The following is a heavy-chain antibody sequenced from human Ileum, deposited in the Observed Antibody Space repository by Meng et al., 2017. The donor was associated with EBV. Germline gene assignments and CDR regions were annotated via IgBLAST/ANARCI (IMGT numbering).Heavy chain of an antibody. CDR3: ARGYYDSSGYGYWYFDL. D-gene: IGHD3-22*01. J-gene: IGHJ2*01. CDR2: IYYSGST. V-gene: IGHV4-30-4*01. Sequence: QVQLQESGPGLVKPSQTPSLTCTVSGGSISSGDYYWSWIRQPPGKGLEWIGYIYYSGSTYYNPSLKSRVTISVDTSKNQFSLKLSSVTAADTAVYYCARGYYDSSGYGYWYFDLWGRGTLVTVSS. CDR1: GGSISSGDYY.